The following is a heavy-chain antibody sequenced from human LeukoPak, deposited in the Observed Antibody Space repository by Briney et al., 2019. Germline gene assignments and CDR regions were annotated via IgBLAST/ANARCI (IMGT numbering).Heavy chain of an antibody. V-gene: IGHV3-21*01. Sequence: GGSLRLSCVASGFIFSSYHMNWVRQTPEKGLEWVSSISSGGEYIYSSDSLKGRFTISRDNAKKTLYLQMNSLRVEDTAVYYRAGGRGVAGNYYYYYMDVWGKGTTVTVSS. CDR3: AGGRGVAGNYYYYYMDV. CDR2: ISSGGEYI. D-gene: IGHD6-19*01. J-gene: IGHJ6*03. CDR1: GFIFSSYH.